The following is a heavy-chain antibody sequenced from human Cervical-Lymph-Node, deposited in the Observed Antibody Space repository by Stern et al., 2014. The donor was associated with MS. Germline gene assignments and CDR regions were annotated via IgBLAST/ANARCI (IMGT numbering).Heavy chain of an antibody. V-gene: IGHV3-30*04. CDR3: ARPPWYSSSSPAFS. Sequence: VQLVQSGGGVVQPGRSLRLSCAASGFTLSSYAMHWVRQAPGQGLEWVAVISHDGRNIQYADSVKGRFTIPRDDSKNTLYLQLNSLRAEDTAVYYCARPPWYSSSSPAFSWGQGTLVTVSS. J-gene: IGHJ4*02. D-gene: IGHD6-6*01. CDR1: GFTLSSYA. CDR2: ISHDGRNI.